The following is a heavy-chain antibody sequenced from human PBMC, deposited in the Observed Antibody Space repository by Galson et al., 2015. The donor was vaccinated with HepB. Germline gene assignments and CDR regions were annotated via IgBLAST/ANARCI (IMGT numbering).Heavy chain of an antibody. CDR2: IRSKANYYAT. D-gene: IGHD2-2*01. CDR1: GFIFSGSA. J-gene: IGHJ4*02. CDR3: IRLGDLSGYSSR. V-gene: IGHV3-73*01. Sequence: SLRLSCAASGFIFSGSAIDWVRQASGKGPEWVGRIRSKANYYATLYVPSLKGRFTISRDDSKNVAYLHMRSLKTEDTAVYYCIRLGDLSGYSSRWGQGTLVTVSS.